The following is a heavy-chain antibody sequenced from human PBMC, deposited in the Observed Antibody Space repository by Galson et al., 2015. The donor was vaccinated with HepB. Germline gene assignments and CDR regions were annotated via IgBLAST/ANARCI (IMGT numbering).Heavy chain of an antibody. V-gene: IGHV3-64*01. CDR2: ISSNGGST. CDR3: ARGVLLVAAQTYFDY. CDR1: GFTFSSYA. D-gene: IGHD3-3*01. Sequence: SLRLSCAASGFTFSSYAMHWVRQAPGKGLEYVSAISSNGGSTYYANSVKGRFTISRDNSKNTLYLQMGSLRAEDMAVYYCARGVLLVAAQTYFDYWGQGTLVTVSS. J-gene: IGHJ4*02.